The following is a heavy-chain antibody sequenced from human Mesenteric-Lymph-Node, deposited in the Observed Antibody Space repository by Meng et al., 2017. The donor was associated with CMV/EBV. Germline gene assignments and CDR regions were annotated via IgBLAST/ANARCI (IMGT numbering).Heavy chain of an antibody. V-gene: IGHV3-7*01. CDR3: ARWGDMGAMDV. J-gene: IGHJ6*02. D-gene: IGHD2-21*01. CDR2: IKQDGSEK. Sequence: GESLKISCAASGFTFSSYWMSWVRQAPGKGLEWVANIKQDGSEKYYVDSVKGRFTISRDNSKSTLFLQMTSLRPEDTAVYYCARWGDMGAMDVWGQGTTVTVSS. CDR1: GFTFSSYW.